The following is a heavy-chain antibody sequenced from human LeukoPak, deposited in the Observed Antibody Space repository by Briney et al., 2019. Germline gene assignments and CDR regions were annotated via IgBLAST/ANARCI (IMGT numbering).Heavy chain of an antibody. CDR2: ISGSGGST. V-gene: IGHV3-23*01. Sequence: GGSLRLSCAASGSTFSSYAMSWVRQAPGKGLEWVSAISGSGGSTYYADSVKGRFTISRDNSKNTLYLQMNSLRAEDTAVYYCAKVSGLLPYYYYGMDVWGQGTTVTVSS. CDR1: GSTFSSYA. CDR3: AKVSGLLPYYYYGMDV. D-gene: IGHD1-1*01. J-gene: IGHJ6*02.